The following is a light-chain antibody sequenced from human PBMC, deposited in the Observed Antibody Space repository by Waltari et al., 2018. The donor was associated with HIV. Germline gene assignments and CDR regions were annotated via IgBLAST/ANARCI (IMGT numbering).Light chain of an antibody. CDR3: QQYDSGPRGIT. Sequence: EIVMTQSPPTLSVSPGKRVTLSCRASQSISAKVAWYQQRPGQAPRPLIYEAATRPTGIPARFSGSGSGTEFTLTISSLQSEDFATYFCQQYDSGPRGITFGQGTMLEIK. CDR2: EAA. CDR1: QSISAK. V-gene: IGKV3-15*01. J-gene: IGKJ2*01.